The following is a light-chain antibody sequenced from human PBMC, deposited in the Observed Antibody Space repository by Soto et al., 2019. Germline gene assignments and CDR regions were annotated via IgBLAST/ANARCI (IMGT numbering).Light chain of an antibody. Sequence: QSALTQPPSVSGSPGQSVTFSCTGTSSNVGGYNYVSWYQQHPDKAPKLMIYEVDKRPSGVPDRFSGSKSGNTASLTISGLQAEDEADYYCCSYAGSYTYVFGTGTQLTVL. CDR1: SSNVGGYNY. CDR2: EVD. CDR3: CSYAGSYTYV. V-gene: IGLV2-11*01. J-gene: IGLJ1*01.